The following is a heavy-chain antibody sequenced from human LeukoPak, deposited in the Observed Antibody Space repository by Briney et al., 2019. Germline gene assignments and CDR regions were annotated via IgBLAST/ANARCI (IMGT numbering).Heavy chain of an antibody. CDR2: IYYSGST. D-gene: IGHD3-10*01. CDR1: GGSISSSSYY. CDR3: ARHDYGSGSSGEVDY. V-gene: IGHV4-39*01. Sequence: KPSETLSLTCTVSGGSISSSSYYWGWIRQPPGKGLEWIGSIYYSGSTYYNPSLKSRVSISVDTSENQFSLKLSSVTAADTAVYYCARHDYGSGSSGEVDYWGQGTLVTVSS. J-gene: IGHJ4*02.